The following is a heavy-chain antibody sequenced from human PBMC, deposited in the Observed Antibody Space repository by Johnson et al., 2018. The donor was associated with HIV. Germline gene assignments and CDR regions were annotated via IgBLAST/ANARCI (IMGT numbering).Heavy chain of an antibody. CDR3: AKVRSSSWYDAFYI. V-gene: IGHV3-33*06. J-gene: IGHJ3*02. D-gene: IGHD6-13*01. Sequence: QVQLVESGGGVVQPGRSLRLSCAASGFTFSSYAMHWVRQAPGKGLEWVAVIWYDGSNKYYADSVKGRFTISRDNSKNTLYLQMNSLRIEDTAVYYCAKVRSSSWYDAFYIWGQGTMVTVSS. CDR2: IWYDGSNK. CDR1: GFTFSSYA.